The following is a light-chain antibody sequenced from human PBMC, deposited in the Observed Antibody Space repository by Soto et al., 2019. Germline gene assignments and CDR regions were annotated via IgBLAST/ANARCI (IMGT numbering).Light chain of an antibody. CDR3: QQGSTWPWT. CDR1: QSVSSS. V-gene: IGKV3-11*01. Sequence: NMFTQSPATLSLSPGERATLSCRASQSVSSSLAWYQQKLGQAPRLLIYEASDRATGIPARFSGSGSGTDFTLIISSLEPEDFAVYYCQQGSTWPWTFGQGTRLEI. CDR2: EAS. J-gene: IGKJ5*01.